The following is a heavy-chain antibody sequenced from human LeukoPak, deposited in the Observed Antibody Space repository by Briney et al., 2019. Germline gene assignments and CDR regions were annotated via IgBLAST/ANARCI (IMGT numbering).Heavy chain of an antibody. CDR3: ARGTVGGSGYSPYFDY. D-gene: IGHD3-22*01. J-gene: IGHJ4*02. CDR2: IIPIFGTA. CDR1: GGILSSYA. V-gene: IGHV1-69*05. Sequence: SVKVSCKASGGILSSYAISWVRQAPGQGLEWMGGIIPIFGTANYAQKFQGRVTITTDESTSTAYMELSSLRSEDTAVYCCARGTVGGSGYSPYFDYWGQGTLVTVSS.